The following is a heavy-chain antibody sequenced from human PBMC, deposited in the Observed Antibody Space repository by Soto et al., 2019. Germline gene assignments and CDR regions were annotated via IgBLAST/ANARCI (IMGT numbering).Heavy chain of an antibody. V-gene: IGHV3-30-3*01. CDR1: GFTFSSYA. Sequence: GESLKISCAASGFTFSSYAMHWVRQAPGKGLEWVAVISYDGSNKYYADSVKGRFTISRDNSKNTLYLQMNSLRAEDTAVYYCARNYDFWSGPIDYWGQGTLVTVSS. D-gene: IGHD3-3*01. CDR2: ISYDGSNK. J-gene: IGHJ4*02. CDR3: ARNYDFWSGPIDY.